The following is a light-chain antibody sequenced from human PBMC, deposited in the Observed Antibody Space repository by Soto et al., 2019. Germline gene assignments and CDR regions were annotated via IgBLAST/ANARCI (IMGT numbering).Light chain of an antibody. CDR2: SNH. CDR3: SALEDSLVVV. V-gene: IGLV1-44*01. CDR1: SSNLGSNI. J-gene: IGLJ2*01. Sequence: QAVLTQPPSASGTPGQTVTISCSGSSSNLGSNIVNWFQHHPGAVPKLLIFSNHQRPSGVPDLFSGSKSGTSASLAISGLQTEDEDDYYCSALEDSLVVVFGGGTKLTVL.